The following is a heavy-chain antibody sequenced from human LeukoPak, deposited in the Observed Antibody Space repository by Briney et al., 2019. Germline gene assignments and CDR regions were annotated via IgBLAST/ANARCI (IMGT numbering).Heavy chain of an antibody. Sequence: GGSLRLSCAASGFTFDDYAMHWDRQAPGKGLEWVSGISWNSGSIGYADSVKGRFTISRDNAKNSLYLQMNSLRAEGTALYYCAKAVGGYYYDGWGQGTLVTVSS. CDR3: AKAVGGYYYDG. CDR2: ISWNSGSI. CDR1: GFTFDDYA. J-gene: IGHJ4*02. D-gene: IGHD3-22*01. V-gene: IGHV3-9*01.